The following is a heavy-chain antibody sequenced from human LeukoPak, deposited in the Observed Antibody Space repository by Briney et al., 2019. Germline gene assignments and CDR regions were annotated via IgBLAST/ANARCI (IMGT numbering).Heavy chain of an antibody. CDR1: GFTFSTYW. J-gene: IGHJ4*02. CDR3: ARYTYGYPSDY. D-gene: IGHD5-18*01. CDR2: ISSDGSST. V-gene: IGHV3-74*01. Sequence: HPGGSLRLSCAASGFTFSTYWMNWVRQPPGKGLVWVSRISSDGSSTIYADSVKGRFTMSRDNAKNTLYLQMNSLRADDTAVYYCARYTYGYPSDYWGQGTLVTVSS.